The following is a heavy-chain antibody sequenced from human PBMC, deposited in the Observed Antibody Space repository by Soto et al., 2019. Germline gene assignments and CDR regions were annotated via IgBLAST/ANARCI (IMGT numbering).Heavy chain of an antibody. CDR3: AGDYLNSVEQIDY. V-gene: IGHV4-39*02. D-gene: IGHD1-26*01. Sequence: QLQLQESGPGLVQPSETLSLSCAVSGDSISSSSHKWGWIRQPPGKVLEWSGSFYYGQTTYHNPSLKSRGTVSVDTAKNQCSLRLSSVTAADTARYNCAGDYLNSVEQIDYWGRGILVTVSS. CDR1: GDSISSSSHK. CDR2: FYYGQTT. J-gene: IGHJ4*02.